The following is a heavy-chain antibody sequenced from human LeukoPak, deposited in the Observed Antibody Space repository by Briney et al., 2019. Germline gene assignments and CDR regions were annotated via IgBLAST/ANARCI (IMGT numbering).Heavy chain of an antibody. CDR1: GYTFTGYY. Sequence: ASVKFSCKASGYTFTGYYMHWVRQAPGQGLEWMGWINPNSGGTNYAQKFQGRVTMTRDTSISTAYMELSRLRSDDTAVYYCARGCRGSSTSCYRNDYWGQGTLVTVSS. J-gene: IGHJ4*02. D-gene: IGHD2-2*01. CDR3: ARGCRGSSTSCYRNDY. CDR2: INPNSGGT. V-gene: IGHV1-2*02.